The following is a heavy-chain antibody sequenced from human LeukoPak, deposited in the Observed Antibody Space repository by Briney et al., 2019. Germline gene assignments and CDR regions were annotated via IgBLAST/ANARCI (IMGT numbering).Heavy chain of an antibody. Sequence: GASVKVSCKASGYTFTSYGISWVRQAPGQGLEWMGWISAYNGNTNYAQKLQGRVTMTTDTSTSTAYMELRSLRSDDTAVYYCARGGDTGIRYSSGFDYWGQGTLVTVSS. V-gene: IGHV1-18*01. CDR1: GYTFTSYG. CDR3: ARGGDTGIRYSSGFDY. J-gene: IGHJ4*02. CDR2: ISAYNGNT. D-gene: IGHD6-25*01.